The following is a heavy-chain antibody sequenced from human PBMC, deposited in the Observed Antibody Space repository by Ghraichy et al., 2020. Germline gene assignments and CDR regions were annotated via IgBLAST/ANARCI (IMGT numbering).Heavy chain of an antibody. CDR1: GYTFTDYY. CDR2: MNPNTGGS. D-gene: IGHD3-16*01. CDR3: ARGGGSDLGAADY. Sequence: ASVKVSCKASGYTFTDYYIHWVRQAPGQGLEWMGWMNPNTGGSNSAQKFQGWFAMTSDTSISAAYMEVTRLTSDDTAVYYCARGGGSDLGAADYWGQGTLVTVSS. V-gene: IGHV1-2*04. J-gene: IGHJ4*02.